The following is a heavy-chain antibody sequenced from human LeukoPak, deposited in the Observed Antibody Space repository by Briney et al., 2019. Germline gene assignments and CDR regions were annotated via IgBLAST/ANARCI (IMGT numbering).Heavy chain of an antibody. CDR3: ARSFTNGYCSSPSCPDY. CDR2: MNPDSGNT. Sequence: ASVKVSCKASGYTFTSYDINLVRQATGQGLEWMGWMNPDSGNTGYAQKFQGRVTMTRDTSISTAYMELSSLRSEDTAVCYCARSFTNGYCSSPSCPDYWGQGTLVTVSS. V-gene: IGHV1-8*01. D-gene: IGHD2-2*03. J-gene: IGHJ4*02. CDR1: GYTFTSYD.